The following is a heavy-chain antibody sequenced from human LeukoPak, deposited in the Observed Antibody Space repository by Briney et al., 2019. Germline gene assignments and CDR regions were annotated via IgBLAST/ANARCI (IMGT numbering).Heavy chain of an antibody. CDR2: LNPNSGGT. J-gene: IGHJ2*01. Sequence: ASVKVSCKASGYTFIGYYLYWVRQAPGQGLEWMGCLNPNSGGTNYAQNFQGRVTMTRDPSISTAYMELNSLRSDDTAVYYCARAETPGPSNWYFDLWGRGTLVTVSS. V-gene: IGHV1-2*02. D-gene: IGHD4-23*01. CDR3: ARAETPGPSNWYFDL. CDR1: GYTFIGYY.